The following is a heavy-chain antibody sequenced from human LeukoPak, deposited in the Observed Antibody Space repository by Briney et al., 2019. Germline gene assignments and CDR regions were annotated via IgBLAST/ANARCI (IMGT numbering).Heavy chain of an antibody. CDR2: ISAYNGST. CDR3: ARPLEAGWLVPGAFNI. Sequence: ASVKVSCKASGYTFTSYGISWVRQAPGQGLEWMGWISAYNGSTNYAQKLQGRVTMTTDTSTSTAYMELRSLRSDDTAVYYCARPLEAGWLVPGAFNIGGQGTRIPVSS. D-gene: IGHD6-19*01. J-gene: IGHJ3*02. V-gene: IGHV1-18*01. CDR1: GYTFTSYG.